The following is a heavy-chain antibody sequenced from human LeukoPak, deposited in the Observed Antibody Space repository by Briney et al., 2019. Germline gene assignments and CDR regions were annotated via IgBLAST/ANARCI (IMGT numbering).Heavy chain of an antibody. CDR2: VSDSVVNT. Sequence: GGSLRLSCAASGFSFSSFAMTWVRQSPGKVLEWVSSVSDSVVNTYYTESVRARFTVSTDNFNNILYLQMNSLTVEDTAFYYCSKGRSSTLTNIDFWGQGALVTVSS. CDR3: SKGRSSTLTNIDF. J-gene: IGHJ1*01. V-gene: IGHV3-23*01. D-gene: IGHD2/OR15-2a*01. CDR1: GFSFSSFA.